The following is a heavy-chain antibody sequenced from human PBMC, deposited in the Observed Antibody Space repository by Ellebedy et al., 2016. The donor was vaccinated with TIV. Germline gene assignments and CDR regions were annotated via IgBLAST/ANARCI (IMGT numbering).Heavy chain of an antibody. J-gene: IGHJ4*02. CDR3: TTWGGGGLQTPGY. D-gene: IGHD3-10*01. CDR1: GSSFSTYP. CDR2: ISNSGDGT. Sequence: GGSLRLSCVASGSSFSTYPMTWVRQTPGKGLEWVSAISNSGDGTYYADSVKGRFTISRDNSRNTLYLQMNSLRVEDTAVYYCTTWGGGGLQTPGYWGQGTLVTVSS. V-gene: IGHV3-23*01.